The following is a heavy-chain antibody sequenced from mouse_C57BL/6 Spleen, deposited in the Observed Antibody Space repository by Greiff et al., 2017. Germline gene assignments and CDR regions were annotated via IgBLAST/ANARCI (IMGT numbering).Heavy chain of an antibody. D-gene: IGHD1-1*01. CDR1: GYTFTSYW. Sequence: VQLQQSGAELVKPGASVKLSCKASGYTFTSYWMQWVKQRPGQGLEWIGEIDPSDSYTNYNQKFKGKATLTVDTSSSTAYMQLSSLASEDSAVDYCARRAVVPYFDYWGQGTTLTVSS. CDR2: IDPSDSYT. CDR3: ARRAVVPYFDY. J-gene: IGHJ2*01. V-gene: IGHV1-50*01.